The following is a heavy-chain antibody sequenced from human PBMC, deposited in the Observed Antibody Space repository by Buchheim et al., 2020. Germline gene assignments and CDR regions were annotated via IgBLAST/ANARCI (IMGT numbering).Heavy chain of an antibody. CDR3: TVGGDY. J-gene: IGHJ4*02. Sequence: EVRLVESGGGLVQSGRSLRLSCTTSGFTFGDYIINWVRLAPGKGLEWVGFIRSKVDGGTSQYGASVRGRFTISSDDSKGVVYLQMNSLRPDDTAVYSCTVGGDYWGQGT. CDR2: IRSKVDGGTS. CDR1: GFTFGDYI. V-gene: IGHV3-49*04. D-gene: IGHD4-23*01.